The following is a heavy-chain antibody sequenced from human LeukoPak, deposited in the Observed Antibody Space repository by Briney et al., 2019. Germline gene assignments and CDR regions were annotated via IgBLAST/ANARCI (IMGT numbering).Heavy chain of an antibody. CDR3: VRGSGPGVTTIDS. J-gene: IGHJ4*02. Sequence: GGSLRLSCAASGFTFSAYDMHWDRQAPGEGLEWVSAFHTDGGIYYLDSVKGRFTISREDAKNSLYLQMHTLRAGDTAVYYCVRGSGPGVTTIDSGGQGTLVIVSS. V-gene: IGHV3-13*01. CDR2: FHTDGGI. CDR1: GFTFSAYD. D-gene: IGHD4-17*01.